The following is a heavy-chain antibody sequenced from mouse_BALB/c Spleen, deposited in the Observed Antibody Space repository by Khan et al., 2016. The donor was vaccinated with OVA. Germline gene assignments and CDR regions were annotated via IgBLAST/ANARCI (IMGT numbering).Heavy chain of an antibody. Sequence: VQVVESGPGLVAPSQSLSITCTVSGFSLTSYDISWIRQPPGKGLEWLGVIWTGGDTNYNSAFMSRLSISKDNSKSQVFLKMNSLQTDDTAIYYCVRSSYYAMDYWGQGTSVTVSS. CDR3: VRSSYYAMDY. V-gene: IGHV2-9-2*01. D-gene: IGHD3-1*01. CDR1: GFSLTSYD. CDR2: IWTGGDT. J-gene: IGHJ4*01.